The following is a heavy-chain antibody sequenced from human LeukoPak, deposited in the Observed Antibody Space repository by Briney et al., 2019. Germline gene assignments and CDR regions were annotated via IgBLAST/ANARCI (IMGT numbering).Heavy chain of an antibody. CDR2: INHSGST. Sequence: SETLSLTCAVYGGSFSGYYWRWIRQPPGKGLEWIGEINHSGSTNYNPSLKSRVTISVDTSKNQFSLKLSSVTAADTAVYYCARAPDYDILTGYDDGFDIWGQGTMVTVSS. CDR1: GGSFSGYY. J-gene: IGHJ3*02. CDR3: ARAPDYDILTGYDDGFDI. V-gene: IGHV4-34*01. D-gene: IGHD3-9*01.